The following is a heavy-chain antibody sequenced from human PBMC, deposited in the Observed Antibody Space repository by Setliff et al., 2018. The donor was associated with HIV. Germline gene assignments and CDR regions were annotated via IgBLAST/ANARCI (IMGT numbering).Heavy chain of an antibody. Sequence: SETLSLTCTVSGGSVSSGTYYWTWIRQPPGKGLEWIGYIYYSGSTNYNPSFNSRVTMSVDTSKNQFSLRLTSVTAADTAMYHCARDRSSGWSKDWFDTWGQGILVT. J-gene: IGHJ5*02. V-gene: IGHV4-61*01. CDR3: ARDRSSGWSKDWFDT. CDR1: GGSVSSGTYY. D-gene: IGHD6-19*01. CDR2: IYYSGST.